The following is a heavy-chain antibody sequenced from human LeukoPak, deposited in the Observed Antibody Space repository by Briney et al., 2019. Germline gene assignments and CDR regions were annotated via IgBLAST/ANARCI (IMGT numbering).Heavy chain of an antibody. D-gene: IGHD3-22*01. V-gene: IGHV1-8*02. CDR1: GYTFTSYD. CDR2: MNPNSGNT. Sequence: ASVKVSCKASGYTFTSYDINWVRQATGQGLEWMGWMNPNSGNTGYAQKFQGRVTMTDDTSTDTAYMELSSLRSEDTAVYYCATWYYYDSSGYSIFDYWGQGTLVTVSS. CDR3: ATWYYYDSSGYSIFDY. J-gene: IGHJ4*02.